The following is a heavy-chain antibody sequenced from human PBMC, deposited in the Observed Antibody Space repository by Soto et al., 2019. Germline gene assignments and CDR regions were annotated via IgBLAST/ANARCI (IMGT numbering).Heavy chain of an antibody. CDR2: MNPNSGNT. D-gene: IGHD3-3*01. CDR3: ARGQRTPLRFLEWSKRVLFGY. J-gene: IGHJ4*02. CDR1: GYTFTSYD. Sequence: ASVKVSCKASGYTFTSYDINWVRQATGQGLEWMGWMNPNSGNTGYAQKFQGRVTMTRNTSISTAYMELSSLRSEDTAVYYCARGQRTPLRFLEWSKRVLFGYWGQGTLVTVSS. V-gene: IGHV1-8*01.